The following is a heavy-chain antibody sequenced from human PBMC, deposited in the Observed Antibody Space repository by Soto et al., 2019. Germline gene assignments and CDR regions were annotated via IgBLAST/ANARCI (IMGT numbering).Heavy chain of an antibody. CDR1: GYTFTGYD. J-gene: IGHJ5*02. D-gene: IGHD6-6*01. CDR3: ARGTAARRGDWFDP. CDR2: MNPNSGNT. V-gene: IGHV1-8*01. Sequence: ASVKVSCKASGYTFTGYDINWVRQATGQGLEGMGWMNPNSGNTGYAQKFQGRVTMTRNTSISTTYMDLSSLRSEATAVYSCARGTAARRGDWFDPWGQGTLVTVSS.